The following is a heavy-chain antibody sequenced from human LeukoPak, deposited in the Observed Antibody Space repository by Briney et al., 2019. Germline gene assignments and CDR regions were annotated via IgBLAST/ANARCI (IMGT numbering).Heavy chain of an antibody. J-gene: IGHJ5*02. CDR1: AYTFTDYY. CDR2: INPNSGGT. D-gene: IGHD3-22*01. Sequence: ASVKVSCKASAYTFTDYYMHWVRQAPGQGLEWMGWINPNSGGTNYAQKFQGRVTMTRDTSISTAYMELSRLRSDDTAVYYCARDRVGSYYDSSGRDLFDPWGQGTLVTVSS. V-gene: IGHV1-2*02. CDR3: ARDRVGSYYDSSGRDLFDP.